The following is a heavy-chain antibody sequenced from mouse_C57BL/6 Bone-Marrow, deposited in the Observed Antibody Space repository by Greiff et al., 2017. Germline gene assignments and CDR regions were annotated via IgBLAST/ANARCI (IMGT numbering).Heavy chain of an antibody. CDR2: IDPEIGDT. Sequence: VQLKQSGAELVRPGASVKLSCTASGFTIKDDYIHWVKQRPEQGLEWIGWIDPEIGDTVYDSKFQGKATITSDTSSNTAYLQLSSLTSEDTAVYYCSSFDGNYFDFWGQGTPLTVAS. D-gene: IGHD2-3*01. CDR3: SSFDGNYFDF. CDR1: GFTIKDDY. V-gene: IGHV14-4*01. J-gene: IGHJ2*01.